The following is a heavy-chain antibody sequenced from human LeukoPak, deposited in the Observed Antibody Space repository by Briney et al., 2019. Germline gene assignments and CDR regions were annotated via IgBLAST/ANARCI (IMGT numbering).Heavy chain of an antibody. Sequence: RASVKVSCKASGYTFTSYGISWVRQATGQRPEWMGWMSPNSGDTGYAQKFQDRVTMTRNTSISTAYMELSSLRSDDTAVYYCARGPPNWGYDYWGPGTLVTVSS. CDR1: GYTFTSYG. D-gene: IGHD7-27*01. CDR2: MSPNSGDT. V-gene: IGHV1-8*02. J-gene: IGHJ4*02. CDR3: ARGPPNWGYDY.